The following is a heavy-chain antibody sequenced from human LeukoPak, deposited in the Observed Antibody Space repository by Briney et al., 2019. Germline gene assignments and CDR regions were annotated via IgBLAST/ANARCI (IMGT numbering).Heavy chain of an antibody. D-gene: IGHD5-18*01. V-gene: IGHV6-1*01. Sequence: SQTLSLACAISGDSVSSNSAAWNWIRQPPSRGLEWLGRTYYSSKWYNDYAVSVKSRITINPDTSKTQFSLQLNSVPPEDTAVYYCARALSRTWIQLDYWGQGTLVTVSS. CDR2: TYYSSKWYN. CDR3: ARALSRTWIQLDY. J-gene: IGHJ4*02. CDR1: GDSVSSNSAA.